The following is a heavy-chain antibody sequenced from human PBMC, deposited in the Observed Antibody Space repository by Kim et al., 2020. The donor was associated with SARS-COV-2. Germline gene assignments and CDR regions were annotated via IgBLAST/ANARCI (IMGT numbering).Heavy chain of an antibody. V-gene: IGHV1-8*01. CDR1: GYTFTSYD. CDR2: MNPNSGNT. CDR3: ARGLDSSGYWDYYYYGMDV. J-gene: IGHJ6*02. Sequence: ASVKVSCKASGYTFTSYDINWVRQATGQGLEWMGWMNPNSGNTGYAQKFQGRVTMTRNTSISTAYMELSSLRSEDTAVYYCARGLDSSGYWDYYYYGMDVWGQGTTVTVSS. D-gene: IGHD3-22*01.